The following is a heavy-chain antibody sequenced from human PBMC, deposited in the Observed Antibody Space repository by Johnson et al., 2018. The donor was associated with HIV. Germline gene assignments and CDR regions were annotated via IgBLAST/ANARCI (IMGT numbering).Heavy chain of an antibody. CDR3: AKDRPLYVLHLFGAFDI. Sequence: QVQLVESGGGVVQPERSLRLSCAASGFSFSNYAIHWVRQAPGKGLECVAAISYDGSNKYYADSVKGRFTISRDNSKNTLYLQMNSLRAEDTAVYYCAKDRPLYVLHLFGAFDIWGQGTMVTVSS. V-gene: IGHV3-30*04. CDR2: ISYDGSNK. CDR1: GFSFSNYA. J-gene: IGHJ3*02. D-gene: IGHD2-15*01.